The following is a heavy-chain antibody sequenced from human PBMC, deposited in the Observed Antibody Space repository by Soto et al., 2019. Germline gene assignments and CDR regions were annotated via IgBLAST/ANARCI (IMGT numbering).Heavy chain of an antibody. CDR2: IKRKTDGGTT. V-gene: IGHV3-15*01. CDR3: TGFGEAYYFGLDV. D-gene: IGHD3-10*01. J-gene: IGHJ6*02. Sequence: GSLRLSCAASGLTFSKAYMSWVRQAPGKGLEWVGRIKRKTDGGTTDYAAVVKGRFTISRDDSKNTVYLQMNSLKTEDTAVYYCTGFGEAYYFGLDVWGQGTTVTVSS. CDR1: GLTFSKAY.